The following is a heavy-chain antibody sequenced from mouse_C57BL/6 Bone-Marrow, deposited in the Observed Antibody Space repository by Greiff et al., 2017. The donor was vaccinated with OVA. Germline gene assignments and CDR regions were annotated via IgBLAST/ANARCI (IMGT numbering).Heavy chain of an antibody. V-gene: IGHV14-3*01. J-gene: IGHJ3*01. Sequence: VQLKQSVAELVRPGASVKLSCTASGFNIKNTYMHWVKQRPEQGLEWIGRIDPANGNTKYAPKFQGKATITADTSSNTAYLQLSSLTSEDTAIYYCARSPLYYDYVAWFAYWGQGTLVTVSA. D-gene: IGHD2-4*01. CDR1: GFNIKNTY. CDR3: ARSPLYYDYVAWFAY. CDR2: IDPANGNT.